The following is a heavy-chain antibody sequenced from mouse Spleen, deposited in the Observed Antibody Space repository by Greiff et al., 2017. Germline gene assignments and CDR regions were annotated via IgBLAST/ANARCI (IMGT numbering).Heavy chain of an antibody. CDR2: ISYDGSN. D-gene: IGHD1-1*01. Sequence: EVQLQQSGPGLVKPSQSLSLTCSVTGYSITSGYYWNWIRQFPGNKLEWMGYISYDGSNNYNPSLKNRISITRDTSKNQFFLKLNSVTTEDTATYYCARKDYYGSRYYFDYWGQGTTLTVSS. CDR1: GYSITSGYY. CDR3: ARKDYYGSRYYFDY. V-gene: IGHV3-6*01. J-gene: IGHJ2*01.